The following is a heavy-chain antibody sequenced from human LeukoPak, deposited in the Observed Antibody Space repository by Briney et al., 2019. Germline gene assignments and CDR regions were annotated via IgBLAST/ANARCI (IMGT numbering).Heavy chain of an antibody. CDR1: GYTFSSYH. J-gene: IGHJ4*02. CDR3: ARDGQEYDTGFFDY. CDR2: INPSGGST. D-gene: IGHD1-1*01. V-gene: IGHV1-46*01. Sequence: ASVKVSCKASGYTFSSYHIHWVRQAPGQGLEWMGIINPSGGSTSYAQKFQGRVTMTRDTSTSTVHVEVSSLRSEDTAVYYCARDGQEYDTGFFDYWGQGTLVTVSS.